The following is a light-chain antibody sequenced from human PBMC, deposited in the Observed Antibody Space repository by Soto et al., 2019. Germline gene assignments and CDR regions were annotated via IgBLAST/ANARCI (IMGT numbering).Light chain of an antibody. CDR3: QQYDRFPYT. Sequence: DIQMTQSPSTLSASVGDTVTITCRASQSLSYWLAWYQQKPGQAPKLLIHKASTLESGVPSRFSGSGSGTXXXXXIXXXXPXDFXTFYXQQYDRFPYTFGQGTKLEIK. J-gene: IGKJ2*01. CDR1: QSLSYW. CDR2: KAS. V-gene: IGKV1-5*03.